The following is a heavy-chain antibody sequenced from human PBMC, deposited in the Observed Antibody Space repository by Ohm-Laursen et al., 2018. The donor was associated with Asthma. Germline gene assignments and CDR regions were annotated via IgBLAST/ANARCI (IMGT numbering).Heavy chain of an antibody. CDR2: IYYSGST. V-gene: IGHV4-31*03. D-gene: IGHD5-12*01. Sequence: SETLSLTCTVSGGSISSGGYYWSWIRQHPGKGLEWIGYIYYSGSTYYNPSLKSRVTISVDTSKNQFSLKLSSVTAADTAVYYCARGTPVEEYSGYDGGYYFDYWGQGTLVTVSS. J-gene: IGHJ4*02. CDR3: ARGTPVEEYSGYDGGYYFDY. CDR1: GGSISSGGYY.